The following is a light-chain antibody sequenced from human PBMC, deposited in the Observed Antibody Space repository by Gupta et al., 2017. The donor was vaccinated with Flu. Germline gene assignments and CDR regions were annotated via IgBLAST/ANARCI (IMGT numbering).Light chain of an antibody. Sequence: DIQMTQSPPSLSASVGDRVTITCQASQDIDKNLNWYQQKTGEAPKLLIYDASSLEAGVPSRFSGSGSGTHFSFSITSLQSEDIGKYYCQQYDDLQTFGGGTKVEIK. CDR1: QDIDKN. CDR2: DAS. J-gene: IGKJ4*01. CDR3: QQYDDLQT. V-gene: IGKV1-33*01.